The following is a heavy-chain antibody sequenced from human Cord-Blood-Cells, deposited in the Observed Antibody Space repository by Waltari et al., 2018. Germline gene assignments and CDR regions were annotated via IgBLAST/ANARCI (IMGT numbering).Heavy chain of an antibody. Sequence: QVQLVQSGAEVKKPGSSVKVACTASGGTFSSYAISWVRQAPGQGLEWMGRIIPILGIANYAQKFQGRVTITADKSTSTAYMELSSLRSEDTAVYYCARDDSLDWYFDLWGRDTLVTVSS. CDR3: ARDDSLDWYFDL. CDR2: IIPILGIA. J-gene: IGHJ2*01. V-gene: IGHV1-69*09. D-gene: IGHD2-21*02. CDR1: GGTFSSYA.